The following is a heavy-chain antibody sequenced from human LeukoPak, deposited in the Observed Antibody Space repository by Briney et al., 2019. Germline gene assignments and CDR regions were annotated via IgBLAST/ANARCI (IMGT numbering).Heavy chain of an antibody. D-gene: IGHD2-21*02. CDR2: IYPGDSDT. CDR3: ARPKAYCGGDCWSWFDP. V-gene: IGHV5-51*01. J-gene: IGHJ5*02. CDR1: GYSFTSYW. Sequence: GASLKISCKGSGYSFTSYWIGWVRQMPGKGLEWMGIIYPGDSDTRYSPSFQGQVTISADKSISTAYLQWSSLKASDTAMYYCARPKAYCGGDCWSWFDPWGQGTLVTVSS.